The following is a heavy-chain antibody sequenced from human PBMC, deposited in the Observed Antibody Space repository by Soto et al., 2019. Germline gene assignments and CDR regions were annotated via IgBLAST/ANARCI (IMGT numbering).Heavy chain of an antibody. CDR3: ARATMVRGVIGYYYYGVDV. J-gene: IGHJ6*02. D-gene: IGHD3-10*01. V-gene: IGHV3-7*01. CDR2: IKQDGSEK. Sequence: EVQLVESGGGLVQPGGSLRLSCAASGFTFSSYWMSWVRQAPGKGLEWVANIKQDGSEKYYVDSVKGRFTISRDNAKNSLYLQMNSLRAEDTAVYYCARATMVRGVIGYYYYGVDVWGQGTTVTVSS. CDR1: GFTFSSYW.